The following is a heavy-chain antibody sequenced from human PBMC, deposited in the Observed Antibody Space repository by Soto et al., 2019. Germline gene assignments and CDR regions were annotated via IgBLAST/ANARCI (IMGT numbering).Heavy chain of an antibody. CDR1: GYTLTELS. J-gene: IGHJ4*02. Sequence: GASVQVSCKVSGYTLTELSMHWVRQAPGKGLEWMGGFDPEDGETIYAQKFQGRVTMTEDTSTDTAYMELSSLRSEDTAVYYCATGGMKYSTTDYWGQGTLVTVSS. V-gene: IGHV1-24*01. D-gene: IGHD2-2*01. CDR3: ATGGMKYSTTDY. CDR2: FDPEDGET.